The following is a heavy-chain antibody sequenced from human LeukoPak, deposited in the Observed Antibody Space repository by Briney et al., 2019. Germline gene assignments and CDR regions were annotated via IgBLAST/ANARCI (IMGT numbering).Heavy chain of an antibody. CDR1: GFTFSSYA. J-gene: IGHJ4*02. V-gene: IGHV3-30*04. CDR3: ARDLPYCSSTSCYSGIDY. Sequence: GGSLRLSCAASGFTFSSYAMHWVRQAPGKGLEWVAVISYDGSNKYYADSVKGRFTISRDNSKNTLYLQMNSLRAEDTAVYYCARDLPYCSSTSCYSGIDYWGQGTLVTASS. CDR2: ISYDGSNK. D-gene: IGHD2-2*01.